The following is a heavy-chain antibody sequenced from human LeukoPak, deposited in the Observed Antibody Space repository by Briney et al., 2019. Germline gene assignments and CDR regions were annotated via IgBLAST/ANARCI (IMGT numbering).Heavy chain of an antibody. D-gene: IGHD6-19*01. Sequence: PGGSLRLSCAASGFTFSSYGMHWVRQAPGKGLEWVSAISGSGGSTYYADSVKGRFTISRDNSKNTLYLQMNSLRAEDTAVYYCASVRGYSSGWYASGFDPWGQGTLVTVSS. CDR3: ASVRGYSSGWYASGFDP. J-gene: IGHJ5*02. CDR2: ISGSGGST. V-gene: IGHV3-23*01. CDR1: GFTFSSYG.